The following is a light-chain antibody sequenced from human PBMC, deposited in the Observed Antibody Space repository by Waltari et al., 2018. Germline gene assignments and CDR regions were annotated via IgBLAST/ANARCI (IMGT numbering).Light chain of an antibody. CDR2: DVS. CDR1: ANDIGGYNY. V-gene: IGLV2-14*03. J-gene: IGLJ2*01. CDR3: SSYTSSSTYVL. Sequence: QSALAQPASVSGSPGQSITISCTGTANDIGGYNYVSWYQQHPGLAPKLMIYDVSNRPSGVSTRFSCSKSGNTASLTISWLQAEDEADYYCSSYTSSSTYVLFGGGTKLTVL.